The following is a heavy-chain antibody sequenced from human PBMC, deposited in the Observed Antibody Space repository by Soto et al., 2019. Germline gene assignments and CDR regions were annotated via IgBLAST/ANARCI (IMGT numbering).Heavy chain of an antibody. Sequence: CAAARVNFSRYALNCDRQAPGKGLEWVSAISGSGGSTYYADSVKGRFTISRDNSKNTLYLQMNSLRAEDTAVYYCAKSTVVVPAATEDHDAFDIWGQGTMVTVSS. CDR2: ISGSGGST. J-gene: IGHJ3*02. CDR3: AKSTVVVPAATEDHDAFDI. D-gene: IGHD2-2*01. CDR1: RVNFSRYA. V-gene: IGHV3-23*01.